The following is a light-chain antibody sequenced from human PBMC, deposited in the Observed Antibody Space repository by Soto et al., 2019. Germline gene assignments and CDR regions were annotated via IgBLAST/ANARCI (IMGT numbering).Light chain of an antibody. CDR2: VAS. CDR3: QQYGSSPGT. Sequence: EIVMTQSPATLSVSPGERATLSCRASQSVRSNLAWYQRKPGQAPRLLIYVASSRATGIPDRFSGSGSGTDFTLTISRLEPEDFAVYYCQQYGSSPGTFGQGTKVDIK. CDR1: QSVRSN. V-gene: IGKV3-20*01. J-gene: IGKJ1*01.